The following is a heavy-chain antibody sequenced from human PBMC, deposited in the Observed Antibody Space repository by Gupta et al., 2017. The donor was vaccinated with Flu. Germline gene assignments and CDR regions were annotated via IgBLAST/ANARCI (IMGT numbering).Heavy chain of an antibody. Sequence: AVSGVTFSTNGLGWVRQDPGKGLEGVSTISGCGESTFYADSVKGRFTVSRDYFKSTAYLQMNTLRADDTAVYHCAKGGHRSPFDGGGKGILVTVSS. V-gene: IGHV3-23*01. D-gene: IGHD1-26*01. CDR3: AKGGHRSPFDG. J-gene: IGHJ4*02. CDR2: ISGCGEST. CDR1: GVTFSTNG.